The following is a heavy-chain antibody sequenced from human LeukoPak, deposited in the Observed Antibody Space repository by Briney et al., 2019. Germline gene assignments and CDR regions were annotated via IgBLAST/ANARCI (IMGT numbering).Heavy chain of an antibody. CDR2: IYPDDSDT. D-gene: IGHD1-26*01. J-gene: IGHJ4*02. V-gene: IGHV5-51*01. CDR3: ARLTSLWENGYFDY. CDR1: GYSFTNYW. Sequence: GESLKISCKASGYSFTNYWIGWVRQMPGKGLEWMGIIYPDDSDTRYSPSFQGQVTISADKSISTAYLQWSSLKASDTAMYYCARLTSLWENGYFDYWGQGTLVTVSS.